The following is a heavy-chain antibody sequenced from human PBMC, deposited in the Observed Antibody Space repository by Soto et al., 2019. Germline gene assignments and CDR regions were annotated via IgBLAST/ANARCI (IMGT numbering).Heavy chain of an antibody. CDR1: GGSFSGYY. J-gene: IGHJ5*02. V-gene: IGHV4-34*01. D-gene: IGHD3-9*01. CDR3: ARLHYDILTGYHWWFDP. CDR2: INHSGST. Sequence: SETLSLTCAVYGGSFSGYYWSWIRQPPGKGLAWIGEINHSGSTNYNPSLKSRVTISVDTSKNQFSPKLSSVTAADTAVYYCARLHYDILTGYHWWFDPWGQGTLVTVSS.